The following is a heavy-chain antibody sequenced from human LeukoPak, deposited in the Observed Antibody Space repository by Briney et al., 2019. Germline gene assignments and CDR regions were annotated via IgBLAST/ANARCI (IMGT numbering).Heavy chain of an antibody. CDR2: IYWDDDK. CDR1: GFSLSTSGVG. CDR3: AHTGPAVTRSWFDP. D-gene: IGHD4-17*01. J-gene: IGHJ5*02. Sequence: SGPTLVNPTQTLTLTCTFSGFSLSTSGVGVGWIRQPPGKALEWLALIYWDDDKRYGPSLKSRLTITKDTSKNQVVLTMTNMDPVDTATYYCAHTGPAVTRSWFDPWGQGTLVTVSS. V-gene: IGHV2-5*05.